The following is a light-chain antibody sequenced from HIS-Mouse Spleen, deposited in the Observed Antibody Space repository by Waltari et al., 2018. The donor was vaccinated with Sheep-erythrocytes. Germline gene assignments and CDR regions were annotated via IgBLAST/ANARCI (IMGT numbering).Light chain of an antibody. J-gene: IGLJ2*01. V-gene: IGLV2-23*03. CDR3: CSYAGSSTFHVV. CDR1: SSAVGSYTL. Sequence: QSALTQPASVSGSPGQSITISCTGTSSAVGSYTLVSWYQQHPGKAPKLMIYEGSKRPSGVSNRFSGSKSGNTASLTISGLQAEDEADYYCCSYAGSSTFHVVFGGGTKLTVL. CDR2: EGS.